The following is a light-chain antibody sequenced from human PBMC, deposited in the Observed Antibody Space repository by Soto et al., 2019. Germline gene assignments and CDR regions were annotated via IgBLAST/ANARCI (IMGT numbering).Light chain of an antibody. J-gene: IGKJ3*01. V-gene: IGKV1-27*01. CDR3: QKYSSVPV. Sequence: DIQMTQSPPSLSASVGDRVTITCRASQGIRNYVAWYQQIPGKAPKLLIYAASTLQSGVPSRFSGSGSGTYFTLTINGLQPEDVATYSCQKYSSVPVFGPGTKVEIK. CDR2: AAS. CDR1: QGIRNY.